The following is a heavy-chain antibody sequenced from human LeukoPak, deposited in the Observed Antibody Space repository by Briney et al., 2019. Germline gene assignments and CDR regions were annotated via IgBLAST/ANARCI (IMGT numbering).Heavy chain of an antibody. J-gene: IGHJ4*02. Sequence: SVKVSCKASGYTFTSYGISWVRQAPGQGLEWMGGIIPIFGTANYAQKFQGRVTITTDESTSTAYMELSSLRSEDTAVYYCASPHSYEYYFDYWGQGTLVTVSS. CDR3: ASPHSYEYYFDY. V-gene: IGHV1-69*05. CDR2: IIPIFGTA. D-gene: IGHD5-12*01. CDR1: GYTFTSYG.